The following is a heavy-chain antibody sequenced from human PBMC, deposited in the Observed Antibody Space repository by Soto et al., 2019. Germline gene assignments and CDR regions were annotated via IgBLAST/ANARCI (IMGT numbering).Heavy chain of an antibody. CDR3: ARVRVRPVVTQHYFDY. V-gene: IGHV1-18*01. Sequence: QVQLVQSGAEVKKPGASVKVSCTASGYTFTSYGISWVRQAPGQGLEWMGWISAYDGNTNSAQTLQGRVTMTTDTSTRTAYMELRSLRSDDTAVYYCARVRVRPVVTQHYFDYWGQGTLVTVSS. J-gene: IGHJ4*02. CDR1: GYTFTSYG. CDR2: ISAYDGNT. D-gene: IGHD3-22*01.